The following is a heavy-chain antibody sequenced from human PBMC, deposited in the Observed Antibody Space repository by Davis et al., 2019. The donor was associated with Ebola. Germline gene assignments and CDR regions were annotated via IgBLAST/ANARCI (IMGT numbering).Heavy chain of an antibody. Sequence: ASVKVSCKASGYTFTSYYMHWVRQAPGKGLEWMGGFDPEDGETIYAQKFQGRVTMTEDTSTDTAYMELSSLRSEDTAVYYCATRGFGSGYDYDYWGQGTLVTVSS. CDR2: FDPEDGET. CDR3: ATRGFGSGYDYDY. J-gene: IGHJ4*02. V-gene: IGHV1-24*01. D-gene: IGHD5-12*01. CDR1: GYTFTSYY.